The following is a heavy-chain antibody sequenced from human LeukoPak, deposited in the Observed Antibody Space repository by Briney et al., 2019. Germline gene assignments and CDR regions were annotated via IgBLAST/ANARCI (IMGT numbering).Heavy chain of an antibody. CDR1: GGSISSYY. V-gene: IGHV4-4*09. CDR2: IYTSGST. Sequence: SETLSLTCTVSGGSISSYYWSWIRQPPGKGLEWIGYIYTSGSTNYNPFLKSRVTISVDTSKNQFSLKLSSATAADTAVYYCARNAYSSSSGGWFDPWGQGTLVTVSS. J-gene: IGHJ5*02. D-gene: IGHD6-6*01. CDR3: ARNAYSSSSGGWFDP.